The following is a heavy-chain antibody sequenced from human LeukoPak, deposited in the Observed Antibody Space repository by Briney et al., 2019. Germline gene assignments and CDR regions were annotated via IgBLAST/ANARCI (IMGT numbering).Heavy chain of an antibody. V-gene: IGHV3-7*01. J-gene: IGHJ4*02. CDR1: GLTFSDHW. Sequence: GGSLRLSCVASGLTFSDHWMSWVRQAPGKGLEWVANIKEDGSAKFYADSVKGRFTISRDNAKNSVFLQMNSLTHDDTAVYYCARAVDVADYWGQGTLVTVSS. CDR3: ARAVDVADY. D-gene: IGHD3-10*02. CDR2: IKEDGSAK.